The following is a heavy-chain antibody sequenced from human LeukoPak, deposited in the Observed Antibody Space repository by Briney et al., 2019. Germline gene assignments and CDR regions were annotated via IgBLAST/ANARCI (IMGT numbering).Heavy chain of an antibody. CDR2: INHSGST. V-gene: IGHV4-34*01. CDR3: ARAQGIFGVATNWFDP. J-gene: IGHJ5*02. Sequence: SETLSLTCAVYGGSFSVYYWSWIRQPPGKGLEWIGEINHSGSTNYNPSLKSRVTISVDTSKNQFSLKLSSVTAADTAVYYCARAQGIFGVATNWFDPWGQGTLVTVSS. CDR1: GGSFSVYY. D-gene: IGHD3-3*01.